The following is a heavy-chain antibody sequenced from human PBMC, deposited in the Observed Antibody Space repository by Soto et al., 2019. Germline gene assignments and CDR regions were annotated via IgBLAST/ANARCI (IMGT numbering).Heavy chain of an antibody. V-gene: IGHV5-10-1*01. Sequence: GESLKISCKGSGYSFTSYWISWVRQMPGKGLEWMGRIDPSDSYTHYSPSFQDHVTISADKSISTAYLQWSSLKASDTAMYYCARLGVAAALTPGMDVWGQGTTVTVSS. CDR2: IDPSDSYT. J-gene: IGHJ6*02. CDR3: ARLGVAAALTPGMDV. CDR1: GYSFTSYW. D-gene: IGHD6-13*01.